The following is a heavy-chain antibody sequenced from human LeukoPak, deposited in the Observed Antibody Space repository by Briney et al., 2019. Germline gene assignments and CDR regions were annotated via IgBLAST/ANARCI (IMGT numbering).Heavy chain of an antibody. CDR3: AGEYKTAAAGTPSIKNYYYYMDV. D-gene: IGHD6-13*01. CDR2: IYYSGST. V-gene: IGHV4-39*07. J-gene: IGHJ6*03. CDR1: GGSISGTSYY. Sequence: SETLSLTCTVSGGSISGTSYYWGWIRQPPGKGLEWIGSIYYSGSTYYNPSLKSRVTISVDTSKNQFSLKLSSVTAADTAVYYCAGEYKTAAAGTPSIKNYYYYMDVWGKGTTVTVSS.